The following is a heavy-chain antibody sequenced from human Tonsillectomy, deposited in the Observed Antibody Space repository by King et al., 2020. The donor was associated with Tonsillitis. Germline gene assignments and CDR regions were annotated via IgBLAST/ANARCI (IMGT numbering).Heavy chain of an antibody. CDR2: IYHSGST. CDR3: ARDSSRAAGSKPDFEY. Sequence: HVQLQESGPGLVKPSETLSLTCAVSGYPISSGYYWGWIRQPPGKGLEWIGNIYHSGSTYYNPSLKSRVTMSVDTSKNQFSLKLTSVTAADTAIYYCARDSSRAAGSKPDFEYWGQGTLVTVSS. J-gene: IGHJ4*02. V-gene: IGHV4-38-2*02. D-gene: IGHD6-19*01. CDR1: GYPISSGYY.